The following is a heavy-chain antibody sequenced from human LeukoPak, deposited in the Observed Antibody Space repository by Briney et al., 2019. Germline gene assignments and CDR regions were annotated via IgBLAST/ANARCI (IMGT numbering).Heavy chain of an antibody. CDR3: ARVGEWLAN. Sequence: SETLSLTCTVSGGSISSDYWSWIRQPPGKGLEWVGYIYYSGSTYYNPSLKSRVTISVDTSKNQFSLKLSSVTAADTAVYYCARVGEWLANWGQGTLVTVSS. CDR1: GGSISSDY. J-gene: IGHJ4*02. CDR2: IYYSGST. D-gene: IGHD3-3*01. V-gene: IGHV4-59*08.